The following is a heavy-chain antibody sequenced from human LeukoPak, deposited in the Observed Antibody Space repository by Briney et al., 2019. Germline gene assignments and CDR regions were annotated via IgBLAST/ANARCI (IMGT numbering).Heavy chain of an antibody. CDR2: ITHSGST. Sequence: PSETLSLTCTVSGGSLSSYYWSWIRQPPGKGLEWIGDITHSGSTNYNPSLKSRVTISVDTSKNQFSLKLMSVTAADTAVYYCARFDIVATNWFDPWGQGTLVTVSS. CDR3: ARFDIVATNWFDP. J-gene: IGHJ5*02. V-gene: IGHV4-34*01. CDR1: GGSLSSYY. D-gene: IGHD5-12*01.